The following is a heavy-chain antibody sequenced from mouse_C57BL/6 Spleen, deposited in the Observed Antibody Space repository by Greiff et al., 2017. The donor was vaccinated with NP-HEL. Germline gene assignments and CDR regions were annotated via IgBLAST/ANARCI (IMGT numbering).Heavy chain of an antibody. CDR2: IDPNSGGT. CDR1: GYTFTSYW. V-gene: IGHV1-72*01. J-gene: IGHJ4*01. Sequence: VQLQQPGAELVKPGASVKPSCKASGYTFTSYWMHWVKQRPGRGLEWIGRIDPNSGGTKYNEKFKSKATLTVDKPSSTAYMQLSSLTSEDSAVYDYARFITTVVAKGNYAMDYWGQGTSVTVSS. CDR3: ARFITTVVAKGNYAMDY. D-gene: IGHD1-1*01.